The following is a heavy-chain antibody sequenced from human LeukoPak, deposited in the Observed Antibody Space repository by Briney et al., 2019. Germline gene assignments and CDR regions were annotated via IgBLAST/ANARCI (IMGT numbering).Heavy chain of an antibody. J-gene: IGHJ1*01. V-gene: IGHV1-69*13. CDR3: AGDGGAPVEYFQH. CDR2: LIPIFATA. CDR1: GGTFSSYA. D-gene: IGHD2-21*01. Sequence: SVKVSCKASGGTFSSYAISWVRQAPGQGLEWMGGLIPIFATANYAQKFQGRVSITADESTSTAYMELSSLRSEDTAVYYCAGDGGAPVEYFQHWGQGTLVTVSS.